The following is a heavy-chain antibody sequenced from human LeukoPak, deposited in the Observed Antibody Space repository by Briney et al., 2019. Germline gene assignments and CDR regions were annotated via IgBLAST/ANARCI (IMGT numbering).Heavy chain of an antibody. CDR2: IKQDGSEK. CDR1: GFTFSTHA. D-gene: IGHD6-13*01. V-gene: IGHV3-7*01. CDR3: AREISSWYRTEGRFDP. J-gene: IGHJ5*02. Sequence: PGGSLRLSCAASGFTFSTHAMHWVRQAPGKGLEWVANIKQDGSEKHYVDSVRGRFTISRDNAKNSLYLQVISLRAEDTAVYYCAREISSWYRTEGRFDPWGQGTLVTVSS.